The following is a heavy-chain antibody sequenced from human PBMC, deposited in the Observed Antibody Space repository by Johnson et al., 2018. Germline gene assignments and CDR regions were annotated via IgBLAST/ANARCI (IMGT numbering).Heavy chain of an antibody. D-gene: IGHD5-24*01. J-gene: IGHJ3*02. CDR3: ARVGDGYNRSFDI. CDR1: RFTFSSYW. Sequence: VQLQESGGGLVQPGGTLRLSCAASRFTFSSYWMHWVRQAPGKGLVWVSRSYSDGSTTTYADSVQGRFTISRDNAQNTLYMQMNSLRAEDTAGYYGARVGDGYNRSFDIWCQGTMVTVSS. V-gene: IGHV3-74*01. CDR2: SYSDGSTT.